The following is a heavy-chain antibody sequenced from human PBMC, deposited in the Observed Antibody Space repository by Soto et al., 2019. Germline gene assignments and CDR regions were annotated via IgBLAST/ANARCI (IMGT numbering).Heavy chain of an antibody. Sequence: GGSLRLSCAASGVTFRSSWRSWVRLPPGNGLEWVANIKDDGSETYYVDSVKGRFTISRDNAKNSLYLQMNSLRVEDTAVYYCVNSYAARGWYEGSDYWGRGTVVTVSS. CDR3: VNSYAARGWYEGSDY. CDR1: GVTFRSSW. J-gene: IGHJ4*02. D-gene: IGHD6-19*01. V-gene: IGHV3-7*03. CDR2: IKDDGSET.